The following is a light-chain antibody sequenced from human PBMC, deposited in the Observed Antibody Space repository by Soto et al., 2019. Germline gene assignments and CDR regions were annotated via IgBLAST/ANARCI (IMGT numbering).Light chain of an antibody. V-gene: IGLV2-8*01. Sequence: QSALTQPPSASGSPGQSVTISCTGTSSDVGAYKYVSWYQQYPGKAPKLMIYEVTKRPSGVPDRFSGSKSGNTASLTVSGLQAGDGAYFSSPSYVGNDFWVFGGG. J-gene: IGLJ3*02. CDR2: EVT. CDR3: PSYVGNDFWV. CDR1: SSDVGAYKY.